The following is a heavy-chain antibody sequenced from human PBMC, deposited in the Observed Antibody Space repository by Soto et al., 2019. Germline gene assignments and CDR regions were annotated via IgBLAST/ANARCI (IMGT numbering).Heavy chain of an antibody. V-gene: IGHV3-23*01. D-gene: IGHD6-6*01. CDR1: GFIFSSYA. Sequence: EVQLLESGGGLVQPGESLRLSCAASGFIFSSYAMSWVRQAPGKGLEWVSVISGSDDSTYYADSVKGRFTIPRDNSKNTLYLQMNSLRAEDTAVYYCAKRSSSSTFDYWGQGTLVTVSS. J-gene: IGHJ4*02. CDR2: ISGSDDST. CDR3: AKRSSSSTFDY.